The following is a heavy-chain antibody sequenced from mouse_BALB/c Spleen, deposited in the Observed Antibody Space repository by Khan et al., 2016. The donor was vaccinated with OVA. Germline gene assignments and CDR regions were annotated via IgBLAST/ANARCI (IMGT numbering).Heavy chain of an antibody. V-gene: IGHV1S132*01. J-gene: IGHJ3*01. CDR2: IFPGTGTT. CDR1: GYTFTSYW. CDR3: ARGYFGNYEFAY. D-gene: IGHD2-1*01. Sequence: QVQLQQSGAELVKPGASVKLSCKTSGYTFTSYWIQWVKQRPGQGLGWIGEIFPGTGTTYYNENFKGKATLTIDTSSTTAYMQLSSLASDDSAVYFCARGYFGNYEFAYWGQGTLVTVSA.